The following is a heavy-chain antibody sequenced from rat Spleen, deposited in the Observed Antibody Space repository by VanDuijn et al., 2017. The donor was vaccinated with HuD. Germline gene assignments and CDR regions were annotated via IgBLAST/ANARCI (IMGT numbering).Heavy chain of an antibody. Sequence: QVQLKESGPGLVQPSQTLSLTCTVSGFSLSSYGVIWVRQPPGKGLEWVGAMWSGGTTDYNSALKSRLSITRDTSKSQVLLKVNNLQTEDTAMYFCARSAYGYNLNWFAYWGQGTLVTVSS. CDR3: ARSAYGYNLNWFAY. V-gene: IGHV2-16*01. J-gene: IGHJ3*01. D-gene: IGHD1-9*01. CDR2: MWSGGTT. CDR1: GFSLSSYG.